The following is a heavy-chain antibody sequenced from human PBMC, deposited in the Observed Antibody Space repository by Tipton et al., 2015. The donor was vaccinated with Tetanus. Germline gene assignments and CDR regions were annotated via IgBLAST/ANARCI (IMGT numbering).Heavy chain of an antibody. V-gene: IGHV4-34*01. D-gene: IGHD5-24*01. CDR2: INHSGST. Sequence: TLSLTCAVYGGSFSGYYWSRIRQPPGKGLEWIGEINHSGSTNYNPSLKSRVTISVDTSKNQFSLKLSSVTAADTAVYYCARGPPSEMATMKYFQHWGQGTLVTVSS. J-gene: IGHJ1*01. CDR1: GGSFSGYY. CDR3: ARGPPSEMATMKYFQH.